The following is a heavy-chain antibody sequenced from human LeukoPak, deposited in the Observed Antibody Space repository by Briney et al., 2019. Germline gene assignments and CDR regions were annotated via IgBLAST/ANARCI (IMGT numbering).Heavy chain of an antibody. CDR3: ARGRIAAGKNWFDP. CDR2: MNPNSGNT. V-gene: IGHV1-8*01. CDR1: GYTFTSYD. D-gene: IGHD6-13*01. Sequence: ASVKVSCKASGYTFTSYDTNWVRQATGQGLEWMGWMNPNSGNTGYAQKFQGRVTMTRNTSISTAYMELSSPRSEDTAVYYCARGRIAAGKNWFDPWGQGTLVTVSS. J-gene: IGHJ5*02.